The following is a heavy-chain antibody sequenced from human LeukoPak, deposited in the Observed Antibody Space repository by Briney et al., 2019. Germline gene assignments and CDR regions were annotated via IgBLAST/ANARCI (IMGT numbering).Heavy chain of an antibody. Sequence: GGSLRLSCAASGFTFSSYGMHWVRQAPGKGLEWVAVISYDGSNKYYADSVKGRFTISRDNSKNTLYLQMNSLRAEDTAVYYCAKDQKSVIAVAGAYYYYGMDVWGQGTTVTVSS. CDR2: ISYDGSNK. V-gene: IGHV3-30*18. J-gene: IGHJ6*02. CDR1: GFTFSSYG. D-gene: IGHD6-19*01. CDR3: AKDQKSVIAVAGAYYYYGMDV.